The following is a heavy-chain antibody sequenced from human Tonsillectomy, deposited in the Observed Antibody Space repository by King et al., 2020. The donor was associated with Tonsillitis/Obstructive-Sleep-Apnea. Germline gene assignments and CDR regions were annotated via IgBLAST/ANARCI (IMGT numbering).Heavy chain of an antibody. Sequence: VQLQQWGAGLLKPSETLSLTCAVYGGSFNGYYWTWIRQPPGKGLEWIGEIDHSGSTNYNPSLKRRVTISVDTSKNQFSLKLTSVTAADTAVYYCAREFDSLDFWGQGTLVTVSS. CDR1: GGSFNGYY. CDR2: IDHSGST. D-gene: IGHD2-15*01. V-gene: IGHV4-34*01. J-gene: IGHJ4*02. CDR3: AREFDSLDF.